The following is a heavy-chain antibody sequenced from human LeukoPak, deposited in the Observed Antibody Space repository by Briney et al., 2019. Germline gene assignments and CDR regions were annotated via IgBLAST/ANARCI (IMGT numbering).Heavy chain of an antibody. CDR2: IYYSGST. J-gene: IGHJ4*02. D-gene: IGHD6-6*01. Sequence: PSETLSLTCTVSGGSISSSSYYWGWIRQPPGKGLEWIGSIYYSGSTYYNPSLKSRVTISVDTSKNQFSLKLSSVTAADTAVYYCASDTAGSSSPHPKWDYWGQGTLVTVSS. CDR3: ASDTAGSSSPHPKWDY. V-gene: IGHV4-39*01. CDR1: GGSISSSSYY.